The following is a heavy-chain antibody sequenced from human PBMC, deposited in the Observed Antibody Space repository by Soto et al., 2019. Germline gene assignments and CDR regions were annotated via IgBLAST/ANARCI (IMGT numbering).Heavy chain of an antibody. Sequence: SVKVSCKASGGSFSSYAISWVRQAPGQGLEWMGGIIPIFGTANYAQKFQGRVTITTDESTSTAYMELSSLRSEDTAVYYCARVKWGHCSGGSCYFDFDYWGQGTLVTVSS. CDR1: GGSFSSYA. J-gene: IGHJ4*02. V-gene: IGHV1-69*05. CDR2: IIPIFGTA. D-gene: IGHD2-15*01. CDR3: ARVKWGHCSGGSCYFDFDY.